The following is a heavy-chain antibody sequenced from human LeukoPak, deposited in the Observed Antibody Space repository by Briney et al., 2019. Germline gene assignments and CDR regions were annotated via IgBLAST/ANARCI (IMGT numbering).Heavy chain of an antibody. D-gene: IGHD3-22*01. Sequence: ASVKVSCKASGYTFTSYYMHWVRQAPGQGLEWMGIINPSGGSASYAQKFQGRVTMTRDTSTSTVYMELSSLRSEDTAVYYCARDRLSHYDSSGYYPHYWGQGTLVTVSS. J-gene: IGHJ4*02. CDR1: GYTFTSYY. V-gene: IGHV1-46*01. CDR3: ARDRLSHYDSSGYYPHY. CDR2: INPSGGSA.